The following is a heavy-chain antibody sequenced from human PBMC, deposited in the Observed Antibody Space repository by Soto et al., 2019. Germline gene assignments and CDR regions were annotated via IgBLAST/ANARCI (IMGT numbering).Heavy chain of an antibody. CDR1: GYTFTSYY. V-gene: IGHV1-46*03. CDR2: INPSGGST. Sequence: QVQLVQSGAEVKKPGASVKVSCKASGYTFTSYYMHWLGQAPGKGLGWRGIINPSGGSTSYAQKFQGRVTMTRDTSTSTVYMELSSLRSEDTAVYYCARGSIEAAAGHDYWGQGTLVTVSS. J-gene: IGHJ4*02. D-gene: IGHD6-13*01. CDR3: ARGSIEAAAGHDY.